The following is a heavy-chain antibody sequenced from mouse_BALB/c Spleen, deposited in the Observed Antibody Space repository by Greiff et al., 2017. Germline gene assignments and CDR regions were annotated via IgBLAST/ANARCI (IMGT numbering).Heavy chain of an antibody. D-gene: IGHD2-4*01. CDR3: ARSGYDYDGYYFDY. J-gene: IGHJ2*01. CDR2: ISSGSSTI. V-gene: IGHV5-17*02. CDR1: GFTFSSFG. Sequence: EVKLMESGGGLVQPGGSRKLSCAASGFTFSSFGMHWVRQAPEKGLEWVAYISSGSSTIYYADTVKGRFTISRDNPKNTLFLQMTSLRSEDTAMYYCARSGYDYDGYYFDYWGQGTTLTVSS.